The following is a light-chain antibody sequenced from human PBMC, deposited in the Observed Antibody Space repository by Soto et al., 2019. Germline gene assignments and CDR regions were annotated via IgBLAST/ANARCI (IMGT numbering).Light chain of an antibody. CDR1: QGISNY. V-gene: IGKV1-27*01. J-gene: IGKJ1*01. CDR2: AAS. CDR3: QEYDSAPWT. Sequence: DIQMTQSPSSVSASVGDRVTITCRASQGISNYLAWYQQKPGKVPKLLLHAASTLQSGVPSRFSGSGSGTDFTLTISSLQPEDVATYYCQEYDSAPWTFGPGTEVETK.